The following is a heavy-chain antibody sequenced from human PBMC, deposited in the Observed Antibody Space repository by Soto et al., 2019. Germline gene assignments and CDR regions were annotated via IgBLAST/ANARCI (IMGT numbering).Heavy chain of an antibody. J-gene: IGHJ1*01. V-gene: IGHV4-59*01. CDR3: ARGDSDLAVSEAAY. CDR2: IYFSGVA. Sequence: QMQMQESGPRLVKPSETLSLTCTVSGASITDSYWSWIRQPPEKGLEWIGYIYFSGVATYNPSLTSRATMSRDTSKNEFSLKLTPVTAADTAFYYCARGDSDLAVSEAAYWGQGTLVTVSS. D-gene: IGHD2-15*01. CDR1: GASITDSY.